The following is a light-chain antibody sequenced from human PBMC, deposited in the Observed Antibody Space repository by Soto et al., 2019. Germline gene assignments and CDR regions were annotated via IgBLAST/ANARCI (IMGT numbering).Light chain of an antibody. V-gene: IGKV1-39*01. Sequence: DIQMTQSPPSLSASVGDRVTITCRTSQSISSYLNWYQQSPGKAPKLLIYAASNLQSGVPSRFSGSGSGTDFTLTIISLQPEDSATYYCQQSYSIPYTFGQGTKLEIK. CDR3: QQSYSIPYT. CDR2: AAS. CDR1: QSISSY. J-gene: IGKJ2*01.